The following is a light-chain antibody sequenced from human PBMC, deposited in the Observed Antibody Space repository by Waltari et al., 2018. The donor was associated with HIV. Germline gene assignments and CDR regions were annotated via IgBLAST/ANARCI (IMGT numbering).Light chain of an antibody. V-gene: IGLV2-8*01. CDR2: NVN. CDR3: SSHAGSNYAFL. J-gene: IGLJ1*01. CDR1: SSHVGGYDH. Sequence: QSALTQPPSASGSPGQSVAISCTGTSSHVGGYDHVSWYQQHPGKAPNLLIYNVNQRPAGVPDRFSCSKSGNTASLTVSGLQAEDEADYYCSSHAGSNYAFLFGTGTKVTVL.